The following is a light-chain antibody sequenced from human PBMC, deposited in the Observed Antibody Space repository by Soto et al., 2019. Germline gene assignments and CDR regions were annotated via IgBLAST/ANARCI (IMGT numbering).Light chain of an antibody. V-gene: IGKV3-20*01. CDR3: QQYGSTPTT. J-gene: IGKJ2*01. CDR2: AAS. CDR1: QSVTSSY. Sequence: EIVLTQSPGTLSLSPGERATLSCRASQSVTSSYLAWYQRKPGQAPRLLIFAASTRATGIPDRFSGSGSGTDFTLTISRLEPEDFALYYCQQYGSTPTTFGQGTKVEIK.